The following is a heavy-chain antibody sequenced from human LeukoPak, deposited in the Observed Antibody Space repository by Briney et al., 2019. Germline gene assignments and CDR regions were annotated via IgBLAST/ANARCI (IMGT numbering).Heavy chain of an antibody. Sequence: GGSLRLSCATSGFTFSNFWMSLVRQAPGRGLEWVANIHPEGNEKYHVESVKGRFTISRDNTRDLLFLQMNGLRVEDTAVDYCARGDDFSGDHWGQGTLVTVSS. D-gene: IGHD1-1*01. J-gene: IGHJ4*02. CDR3: ARGDDFSGDH. V-gene: IGHV3-7*04. CDR2: IHPEGNEK. CDR1: GFTFSNFW.